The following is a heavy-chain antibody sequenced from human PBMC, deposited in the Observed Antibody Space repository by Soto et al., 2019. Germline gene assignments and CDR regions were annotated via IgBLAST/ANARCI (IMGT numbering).Heavy chain of an antibody. V-gene: IGHV4-31*03. CDR1: GGSIGIDGFY. Sequence: QVQLQESGPGLVKPSQTLSLTCTVFGGSIGIDGFYWSWISQHPGKGLEWIGYIYYRWNTHYNPSRKSRSTMSVDTSRNQFSLKVTSVTAADTAVYYCARVDFADRTTNFDSWGQGTLVIVSS. CDR3: ARVDFADRTTNFDS. J-gene: IGHJ4*02. D-gene: IGHD1-1*01. CDR2: IYYRWNT.